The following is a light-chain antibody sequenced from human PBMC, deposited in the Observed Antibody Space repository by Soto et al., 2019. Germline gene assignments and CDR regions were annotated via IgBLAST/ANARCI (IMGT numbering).Light chain of an antibody. CDR2: RNN. CDR3: AAWDDSLSGLHVV. V-gene: IGLV1-47*01. CDR1: SSNIGSNY. Sequence: QSVLTQSPSASGTPGQRVTISCSGSSSNIGSNYVYWYQQLPGTAPKLLIYRNNQRPSGVPDRFSGSKSGTSASLAISGLRSEDEADYYCAAWDDSLSGLHVVFGGGTKVTVL. J-gene: IGLJ2*01.